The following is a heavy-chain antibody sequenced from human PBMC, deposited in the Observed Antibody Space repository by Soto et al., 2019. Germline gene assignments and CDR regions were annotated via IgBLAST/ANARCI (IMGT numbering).Heavy chain of an antibody. V-gene: IGHV3-23*01. CDR3: AKDQWRSSGWTNWFDP. J-gene: IGHJ5*02. CDR1: GFTFSSYA. D-gene: IGHD6-19*01. CDR2: ISGSGGST. Sequence: VGSLRLSCAASGFTFSSYAMSWVRQAPGEGLEWVSAISGSGGSTYYADSVKGRFTISRDNSKNTLYLQMNSLRAEDTAVYYCAKDQWRSSGWTNWFDPWGQGTLVTVSS.